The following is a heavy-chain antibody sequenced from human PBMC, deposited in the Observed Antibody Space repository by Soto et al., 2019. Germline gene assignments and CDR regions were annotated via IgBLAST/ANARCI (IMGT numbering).Heavy chain of an antibody. CDR3: AKDRGGSGWPEFDW. J-gene: IGHJ4*02. V-gene: IGHV3-30-3*01. CDR2: ISYDGSNK. D-gene: IGHD6-19*01. CDR1: GLTFGGLS. Sequence: SWSASGLTFGGLSFRRVPQAPGKGLEWVAVISYDGSNKYYADSVKGRFTISRDNSKSTLHLQIHNLRAEDTALYYCAKDRGGSGWPEFDWWCQGTQVTVSS.